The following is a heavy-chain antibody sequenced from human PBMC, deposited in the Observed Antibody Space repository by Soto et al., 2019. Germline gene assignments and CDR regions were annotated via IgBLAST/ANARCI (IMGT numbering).Heavy chain of an antibody. Sequence: GGSLRLSCAASGFTFSSYGMHWVRQAPGKGLEWVAVIWGEGSNKYYADSVKGRFTISRDTSKNTLYLQMSSLRADDTAFYYCVSDFGDYKFDYWGQGTLVTVSS. CDR2: IWGEGSNK. D-gene: IGHD4-17*01. V-gene: IGHV3-33*04. CDR1: GFTFSSYG. CDR3: VSDFGDYKFDY. J-gene: IGHJ4*02.